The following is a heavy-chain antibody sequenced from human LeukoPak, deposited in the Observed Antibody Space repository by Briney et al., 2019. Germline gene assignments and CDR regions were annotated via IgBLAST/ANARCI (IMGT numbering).Heavy chain of an antibody. CDR1: GFTFSSYS. J-gene: IGHJ4*02. CDR3: ARDLGRYYDSSGYRPFDY. V-gene: IGHV3-21*01. CDR2: ISSSSSYI. Sequence: PGGSLRLSCAASGFTFSSYSTNWVRQAPGKGLEWVSSISSSSSYIYYADSVKGRFTISRDNAKNSLYLQMNSLRAEDTAVYYCARDLGRYYDSSGYRPFDYWGQGTLVTVSS. D-gene: IGHD3-22*01.